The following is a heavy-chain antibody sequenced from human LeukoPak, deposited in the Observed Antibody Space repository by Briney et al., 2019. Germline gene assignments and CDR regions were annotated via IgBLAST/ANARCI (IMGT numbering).Heavy chain of an antibody. D-gene: IGHD6-19*01. Sequence: PSETLSLTCTLSGGSISSYYWTWIRQPAGRGGEWLGRIYTRGSTKHNPSLKSRVTMSVDTSNNQSSLKLSSVTAADTAVFYCARETEVPGGRSWDFWGQGTLVTVSS. V-gene: IGHV4-4*07. CDR3: ARETEVPGGRSWDF. CDR1: GGSISSYY. J-gene: IGHJ4*02. CDR2: IYTRGST.